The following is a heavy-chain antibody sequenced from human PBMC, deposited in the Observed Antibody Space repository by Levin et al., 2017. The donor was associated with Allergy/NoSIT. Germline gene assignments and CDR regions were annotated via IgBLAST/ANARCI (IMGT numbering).Heavy chain of an antibody. CDR2: ISGDSGTI. D-gene: IGHD3-10*01. CDR3: ARDSGSAGADDY. Sequence: GESLKISCVASGYTSSAHPMTWVRQGPGKGLEWVSYISGDSGTIFTADSMRGRFTISRDNAKNSLYLQMNSLRPEDTALYYCARDSGSAGADDYWGRGTLVTVSS. CDR1: GYTSSAHP. J-gene: IGHJ4*02. V-gene: IGHV3-48*04.